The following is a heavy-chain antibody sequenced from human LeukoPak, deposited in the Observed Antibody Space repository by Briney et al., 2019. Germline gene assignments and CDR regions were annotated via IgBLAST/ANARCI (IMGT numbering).Heavy chain of an antibody. CDR1: GGSISNFY. CDR2: IHIRGST. CDR3: VRDGTGDSSGWHL. J-gene: IGHJ4*02. Sequence: SETLSLTCTVSGGSISNFYWGWIRQPAGKGLEWIGRIHIRGSTDYSPSLKSRVSMSVDTSKNQFFLRLRSVTAADTAVYYCVRDGTGDSSGWHLWGQGTLVTVSS. V-gene: IGHV4-4*07. D-gene: IGHD6-19*01.